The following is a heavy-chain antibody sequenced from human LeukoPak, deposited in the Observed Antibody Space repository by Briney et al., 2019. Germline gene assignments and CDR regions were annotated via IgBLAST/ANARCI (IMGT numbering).Heavy chain of an antibody. V-gene: IGHV4-59*01. Sequence: SETLSLTCTVSGGSISSYYWSWIQQPPGKGLEWIGYIYYSGSTNYNPSLKSRVTISVDTSKNQFSLKLSSVTAADTAVYYCARASSYSSGYYFDYWGQGTLVTVSS. J-gene: IGHJ4*02. CDR1: GGSISSYY. CDR3: ARASSYSSGYYFDY. CDR2: IYYSGST. D-gene: IGHD3-22*01.